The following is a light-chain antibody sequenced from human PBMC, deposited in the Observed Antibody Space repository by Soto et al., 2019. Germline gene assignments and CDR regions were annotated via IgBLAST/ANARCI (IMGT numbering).Light chain of an antibody. V-gene: IGLV1-44*01. CDR3: TLYTSENTYV. CDR1: SSNIGSNT. J-gene: IGLJ1*01. Sequence: QSVLTQPPSASGTPGQTVTISWSGSSSNIGSNTVSWYQQLPGAAPTLLIYNDNERPSGVPDRFSGSKSGTSASLAISGLQAADEADYYCTLYTSENTYVFGTGTKVTVL. CDR2: NDN.